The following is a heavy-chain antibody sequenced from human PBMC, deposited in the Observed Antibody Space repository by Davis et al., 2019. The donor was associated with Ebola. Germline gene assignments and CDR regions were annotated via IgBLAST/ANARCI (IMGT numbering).Heavy chain of an antibody. V-gene: IGHV3-74*01. D-gene: IGHD3-22*01. CDR1: GFIFSTYG. Sequence: HTGGSLRLSCAASGFIFSTYGMHWVRQAPGKGLVWVSRINSDGSSTSYADSVKGRFTISRDNAKNTLYLQMNSLRAEDTAVYYCARETYYYDSSGYLTVSDAFDIWGQGTMVTVSS. CDR2: INSDGSST. J-gene: IGHJ3*02. CDR3: ARETYYYDSSGYLTVSDAFDI.